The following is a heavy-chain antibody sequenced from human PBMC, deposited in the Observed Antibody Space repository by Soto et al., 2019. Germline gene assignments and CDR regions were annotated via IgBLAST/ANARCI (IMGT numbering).Heavy chain of an antibody. CDR2: ISYDGSNK. CDR3: AKPDKDYYDSSGYNPWFDP. V-gene: IGHV3-30*18. J-gene: IGHJ5*02. CDR1: GFTFSSYG. Sequence: GSLRLSCAASGFTFSSYGMHWVRQAPGKGLEWVAVISYDGSNKYYADSVKGRFTISRDNSKNTLYLQMNSLRAEDTAVYYCAKPDKDYYDSSGYNPWFDPWGQGTLVTVSS. D-gene: IGHD3-22*01.